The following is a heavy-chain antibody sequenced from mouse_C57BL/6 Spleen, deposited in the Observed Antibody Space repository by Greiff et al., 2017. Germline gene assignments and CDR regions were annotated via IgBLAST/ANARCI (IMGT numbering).Heavy chain of an antibody. D-gene: IGHD1-1*01. CDR2: IDPRSGNT. Sequence: VQLQESGAELARPGASVKLSCKASGYTFTSYGISWVKQRTGQGLEWIGEIDPRSGNTYYNEKFKGKATLTADKSSSTAYMELRSLTSEDSAVYFCARGDCLGSSLFDYWGQGTTLTVSS. V-gene: IGHV1-81*01. CDR3: ARGDCLGSSLFDY. CDR1: GYTFTSYG. J-gene: IGHJ2*01.